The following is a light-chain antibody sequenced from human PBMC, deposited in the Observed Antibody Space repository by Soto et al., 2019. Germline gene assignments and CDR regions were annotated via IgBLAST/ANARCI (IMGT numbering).Light chain of an antibody. CDR1: NRDIGAYNL. J-gene: IGLJ3*02. CDR3: SSYTTTSTLL. Sequence: QSALTQPASVSGSLGQSITISCTGSNRDIGAYNLVSWYQQYPDTAPKLIIYEVRNRPSGVSYRFTGSRSGNTASLTISAIQDDDESTFYCSSYTTTSTLLFGGGTKLTVL. V-gene: IGLV2-14*01. CDR2: EVR.